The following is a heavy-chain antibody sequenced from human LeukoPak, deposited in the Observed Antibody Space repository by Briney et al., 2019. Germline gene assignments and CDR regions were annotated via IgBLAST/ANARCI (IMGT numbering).Heavy chain of an antibody. CDR1: GGSFSGYY. V-gene: IGHV4-34*01. CDR2: INHSGST. Sequence: SETLSLTCAVYGGSFSGYYWSWIRQPPGKGLEWIGEINHSGSTNYNPSLKSRVTISVDTSKNQFSLKLSSVTAADTAVYYCASRNTAMVTRTLDYWGQGTLVTVSS. CDR3: ASRNTAMVTRTLDY. D-gene: IGHD5-18*01. J-gene: IGHJ4*02.